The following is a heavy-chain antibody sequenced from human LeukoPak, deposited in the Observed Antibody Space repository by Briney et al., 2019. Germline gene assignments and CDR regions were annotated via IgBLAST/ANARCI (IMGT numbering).Heavy chain of an antibody. CDR3: ARDRLAAAGIYDAFDI. CDR1: GFTFSSYE. Sequence: GGSLRLSCAASGFTFSSYEMNRVRQAPGKGLEWVSYISSSGSTIYYADSVKGRFTISRDNAKNSLYLQMNSLRAEDTAVYYCARDRLAAAGIYDAFDIWGQGTMVTVSS. D-gene: IGHD6-13*01. CDR2: ISSSGSTI. J-gene: IGHJ3*02. V-gene: IGHV3-48*03.